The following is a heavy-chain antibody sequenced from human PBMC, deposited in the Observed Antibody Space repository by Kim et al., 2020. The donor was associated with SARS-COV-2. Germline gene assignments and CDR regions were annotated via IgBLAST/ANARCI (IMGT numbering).Heavy chain of an antibody. D-gene: IGHD6-19*01. Sequence: GESLKISCKVSGYSFASYWVGWVRQMPGKGLEWMGIIHPYTSETRYSPSFRGQVTISADTSISAAYLQWSSLKASDTAIYYCARALPVAGLLYHWFDSWGQGTLVTVSS. CDR1: GYSFASYW. CDR3: ARALPVAGLLYHWFDS. J-gene: IGHJ5*01. V-gene: IGHV5-51*01. CDR2: IHPYTSET.